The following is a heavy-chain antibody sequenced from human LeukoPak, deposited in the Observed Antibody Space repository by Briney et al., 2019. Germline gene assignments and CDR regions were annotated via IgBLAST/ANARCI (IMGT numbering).Heavy chain of an antibody. CDR1: GGTFSSYA. J-gene: IGHJ4*02. D-gene: IGHD3-22*01. CDR2: IIPIFGTA. CDR3: ASNYYDSSGYSRPFDY. V-gene: IGHV1-69*13. Sequence: SVKVSCKASGGTFSSYAISWVRQAPGQGLEWMGGIIPIFGTASYAQKFQGRVTITADESTSTAYMELSSLRSEDTAVYYCASNYYDSSGYSRPFDYWGQGTLVTVSS.